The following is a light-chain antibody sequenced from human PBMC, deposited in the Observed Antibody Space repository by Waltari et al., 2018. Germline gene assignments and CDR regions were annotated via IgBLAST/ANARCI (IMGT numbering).Light chain of an antibody. CDR1: SLRRYY. V-gene: IGLV3-19*01. CDR3: LSRDTSSTRL. Sequence: SSELTQDPAVSVALGQTVRITCQGDSLRRYYASWYQQRPGQAPTLVLYGHDNRPSGIPDRFSGSTSGNTASFTITGAQAEEEADYYCLSRDTSSTRLFGGGTRLTV. CDR2: GHD. J-gene: IGLJ2*01.